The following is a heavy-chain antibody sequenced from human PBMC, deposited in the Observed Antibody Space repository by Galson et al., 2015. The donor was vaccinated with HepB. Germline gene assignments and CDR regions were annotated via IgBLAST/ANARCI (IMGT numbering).Heavy chain of an antibody. CDR2: IIPALDIT. J-gene: IGHJ3*02. CDR3: AKERAGATNAFEI. CDR1: GGTLSGST. V-gene: IGHV1-69*10. D-gene: IGHD1-26*01. Sequence: SVKVSCKASGGTLSGSTVTWVRQAPGQGLEWMARIIPALDITNYAQKFQGRVTLTADTSTNTVYMELSSLKSEDTALYYCAKERAGATNAFEIWGQGTLVTVSS.